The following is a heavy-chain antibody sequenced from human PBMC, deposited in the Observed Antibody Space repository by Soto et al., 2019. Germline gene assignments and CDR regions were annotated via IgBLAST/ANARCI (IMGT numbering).Heavy chain of an antibody. CDR3: ASQISLGY. V-gene: IGHV3-30*03. Sequence: QVQLVESGGGVVQPGRSLRLSCAASGFTFSTYGMHWVRQAPGKGLERVAAISHDTTYQVYVDSVKGRFTVSRDNSKNTLYLELNSLRPEDTAVYYCASQISLGYWGQGTLVTVSS. J-gene: IGHJ4*02. CDR1: GFTFSTYG. CDR2: ISHDTTYQ.